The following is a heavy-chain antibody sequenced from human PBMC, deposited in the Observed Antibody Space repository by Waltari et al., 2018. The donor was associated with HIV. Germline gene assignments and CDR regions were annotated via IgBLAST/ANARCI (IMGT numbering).Heavy chain of an antibody. CDR1: GFTFTNAW. CDR3: TPYCGANCALVG. V-gene: IGHV3-15*01. Sequence: EVQLVESGGGLVKPGGSLRLSCAASGFTFTNAWMSWVRQAPGKGLEWVGRIKRKTDGGTTDYAAPVKGRFTISRDDSKNTLYLQMNSLKTEDTAVYYCTPYCGANCALVGWGQGTLVTVSS. D-gene: IGHD2-21*01. J-gene: IGHJ4*02. CDR2: IKRKTDGGTT.